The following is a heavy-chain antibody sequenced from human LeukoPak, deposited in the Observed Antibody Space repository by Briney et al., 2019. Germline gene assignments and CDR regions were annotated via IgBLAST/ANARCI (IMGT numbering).Heavy chain of an antibody. CDR2: IYSSGST. D-gene: IGHD2-15*01. CDR1: GGSISSYY. V-gene: IGHV4-59*01. J-gene: IGHJ5*02. CDR3: AKRRGGGRLDWFDP. Sequence: PSETLSLTCTVSGGSISSYYWNWIRQPPGKGLEWIGYIYSSGSTNYNPSLKSRVTISVDTSKNQFSLKLSSVTAADTAMYYCAKRRGGGRLDWFDPWGQGTLVTVSS.